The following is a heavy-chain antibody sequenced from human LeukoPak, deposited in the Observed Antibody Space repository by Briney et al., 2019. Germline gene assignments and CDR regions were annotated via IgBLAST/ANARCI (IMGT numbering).Heavy chain of an antibody. J-gene: IGHJ4*02. CDR2: ISGNGVAT. V-gene: IGHV3-64D*06. D-gene: IGHD6-19*01. CDR1: GFVFSDYA. CDR3: IKDRGSSGWDFDS. Sequence: GGSLRLSCSASGFVFSDYAMHWARQAPGKGLEYLSGISGNGVATYYVDSVQRRFTVSRDNSKTTLYLQINSLRREDTAFYYCIKDRGSSGWDFDSWGQGTLLTVSS.